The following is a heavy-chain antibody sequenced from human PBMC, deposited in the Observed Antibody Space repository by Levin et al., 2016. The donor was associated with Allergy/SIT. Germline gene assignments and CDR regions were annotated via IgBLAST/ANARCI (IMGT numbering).Heavy chain of an antibody. V-gene: IGHV4-34*01. Sequence: GSLRLSCAVYGGSFTGSYWTWIRQPPGKGLEWIGEINHVGSITYNPSLKSRLTMSVDTSNNHFSLKLTSVTAADTALYFCAHLQYPTTRGTDCWGQGTLVTVSS. J-gene: IGHJ4*02. CDR3: AHLQYPTTRGTDC. D-gene: IGHD5-24*01. CDR2: INHVGSI. CDR1: GGSFTGSY.